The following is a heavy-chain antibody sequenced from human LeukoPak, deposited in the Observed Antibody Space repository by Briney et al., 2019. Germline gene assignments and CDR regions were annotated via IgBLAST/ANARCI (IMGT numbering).Heavy chain of an antibody. D-gene: IGHD4-11*01. CDR2: ISGSGDKT. J-gene: IGHJ4*02. CDR3: AKDDPNDYKPWIY. Sequence: GGSLRLSCAASGFTFSSYAMSWVGRAPGKGLEGGSLISGSGDKTYYADSVKGRFTISRDNSKNTLYLQVNSLRADDTAVYYCAKDDPNDYKPWIYWGQGTLVIVSS. CDR1: GFTFSSYA. V-gene: IGHV3-23*01.